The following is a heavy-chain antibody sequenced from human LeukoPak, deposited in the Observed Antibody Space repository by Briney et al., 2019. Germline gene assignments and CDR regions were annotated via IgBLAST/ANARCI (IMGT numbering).Heavy chain of an antibody. CDR3: ARDLGYCSSTNCRRDYYMDV. CDR1: GGSISSYY. Sequence: PSETLSLTCTVSGGSISSYYWSWIRQPAGKGLEWIGRIYTSGSTNYNPSLKSRVTMSVDTSKNQFSLKLSSVTAADTAVYYCARDLGYCSSTNCRRDYYMDVWGKGTTVTVSS. D-gene: IGHD2-2*01. CDR2: IYTSGST. V-gene: IGHV4-4*07. J-gene: IGHJ6*03.